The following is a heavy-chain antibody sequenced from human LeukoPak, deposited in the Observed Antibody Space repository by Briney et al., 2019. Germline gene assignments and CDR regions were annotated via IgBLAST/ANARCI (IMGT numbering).Heavy chain of an antibody. D-gene: IGHD1-7*01. J-gene: IGHJ6*03. Sequence: GASVKVSCKASGYTFTSYDINWVRQATGQGLEWMAWMNPNSGNTGYAQKFQGRVTMTRNTSISTAYMELSSLRSEDTAVYYCARGLTGTTGYYYYYMDVWGKGTTVTVSS. CDR1: GYTFTSYD. CDR3: ARGLTGTTGYYYYYMDV. V-gene: IGHV1-8*01. CDR2: MNPNSGNT.